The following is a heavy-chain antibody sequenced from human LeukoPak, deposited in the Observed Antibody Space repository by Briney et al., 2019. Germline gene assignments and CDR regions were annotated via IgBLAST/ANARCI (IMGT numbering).Heavy chain of an antibody. CDR3: ARFLGGYDSSGPYYFDY. V-gene: IGHV3-20*04. D-gene: IGHD3-22*01. CDR2: INWNGGST. J-gene: IGHJ4*02. CDR1: GFTFDDYG. Sequence: PGGSLRLSCAASGFTFDDYGMCWVRQAPGKGLEWVSGINWNGGSTGYADSVKGRFTISRDNAKNSLYLQMNSLRAEDTALYYCARFLGGYDSSGPYYFDYWGQGTLVTVSS.